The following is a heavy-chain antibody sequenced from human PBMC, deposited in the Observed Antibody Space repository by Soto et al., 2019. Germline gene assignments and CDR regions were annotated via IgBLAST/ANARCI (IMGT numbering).Heavy chain of an antibody. J-gene: IGHJ6*02. CDR1: GGTFSSYA. CDR2: IIPIFGTA. Sequence: QVQLVQSGAEVKKPRSSVKVSCKASGGTFSSYAISWVRQAPGQGLEWMGGIIPIFGTANYAQKFQGRVTITADESTSTAYMELSSLRSEDTAVYYCARDPYCSSTSCPPYYYGMDVWGQGTTVTVSS. V-gene: IGHV1-69*01. CDR3: ARDPYCSSTSCPPYYYGMDV. D-gene: IGHD2-2*01.